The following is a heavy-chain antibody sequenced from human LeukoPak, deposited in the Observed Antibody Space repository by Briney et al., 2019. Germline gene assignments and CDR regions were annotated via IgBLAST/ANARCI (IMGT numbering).Heavy chain of an antibody. CDR1: GFTFSNFA. Sequence: GGSLRLSCAASGFTFSNFAMSWVRQAPGKGLEWVSTISGSGGSTFYAGSVKGRFPISRDNSNNTLFLQMNSLRAEDTAIYFCAKAGSSGWSSSGGDYWGQGSLVTVSS. D-gene: IGHD6-19*01. V-gene: IGHV3-23*01. CDR3: AKAGSSGWSSSGGDY. CDR2: ISGSGGST. J-gene: IGHJ4*02.